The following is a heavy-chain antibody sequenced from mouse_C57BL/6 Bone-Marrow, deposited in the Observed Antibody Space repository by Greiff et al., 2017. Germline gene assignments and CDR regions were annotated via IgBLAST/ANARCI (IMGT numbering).Heavy chain of an antibody. Sequence: QVQLQQPGAELVKPGASVKMSCKASGYTFTSYWITWVKQRPGQGLAWIGDIYPTSGRTNYNEKFKNKAILTVDTSSNAAYMQLSSLTSEDSAVFYCARSGPLGRSFDYWGQGTTLTVSS. CDR2: IYPTSGRT. D-gene: IGHD4-1*01. CDR1: GYTFTSYW. CDR3: ARSGPLGRSFDY. J-gene: IGHJ2*01. V-gene: IGHV1-55*01.